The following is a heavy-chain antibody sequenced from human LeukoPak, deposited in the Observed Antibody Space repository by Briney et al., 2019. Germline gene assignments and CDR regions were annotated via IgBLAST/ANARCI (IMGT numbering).Heavy chain of an antibody. CDR1: GFIFSSYS. V-gene: IGHV3-30-3*01. D-gene: IGHD3-10*01. Sequence: GGSLRLSCSASGFIFSSYSIHWVRQAPGKGLEWVAVLSSDGSNKYYADSVKGRFTISRDNSKNTLYLQMNSLRAEDTSVYSCAKGPFGSGRITMSYWGQGTLVTVSS. CDR3: AKGPFGSGRITMSY. J-gene: IGHJ4*02. CDR2: LSSDGSNK.